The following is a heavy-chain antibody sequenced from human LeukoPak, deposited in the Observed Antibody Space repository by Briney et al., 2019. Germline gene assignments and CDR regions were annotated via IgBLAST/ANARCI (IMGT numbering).Heavy chain of an antibody. CDR1: GGSISSYY. D-gene: IGHD3-22*01. CDR2: IYTSGST. CDR3: ARDGEYYYDSRLSYYFDY. V-gene: IGHV4-4*07. J-gene: IGHJ4*02. Sequence: SEILSLTCTVSGGSISSYYWSWIRQPAGKGLEWIGRIYTSGSTNYNPSLKSRVTMSVDTSKNQFSLKLSSVTAADTAVYYCARDGEYYYDSRLSYYFDYWGQGTLVTVPS.